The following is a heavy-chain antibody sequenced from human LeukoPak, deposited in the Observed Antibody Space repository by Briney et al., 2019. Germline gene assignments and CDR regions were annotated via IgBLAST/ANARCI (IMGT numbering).Heavy chain of an antibody. J-gene: IGHJ4*02. V-gene: IGHV3-23*01. Sequence: GGSLRLSCAASGFTFSSYAMSWVRQAPGKGLEWVSAISSSGSGTYYADSVKGRFAISRDSSKNTLYLQMNSLRAEDTAVYYCAKDRSQLWLSYFDYWGQGTLVTVSS. CDR3: AKDRSQLWLSYFDY. CDR1: GFTFSSYA. CDR2: ISSSGSGT. D-gene: IGHD5-18*01.